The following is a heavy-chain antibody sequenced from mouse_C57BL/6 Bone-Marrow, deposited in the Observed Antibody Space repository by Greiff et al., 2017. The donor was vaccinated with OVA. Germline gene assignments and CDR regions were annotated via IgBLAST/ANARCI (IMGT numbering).Heavy chain of an antibody. CDR1: GYTFTSYG. CDR3: ARETSGGHLDY. V-gene: IGHV1-81*01. Sequence: VQLQQSGAELARPGASVKLSCKASGYTFTSYGISWVKQRTGQGLEWIGEIYPRSGNTYYNEKFKGKATLTADKSSSTAYMELRSLTAEDSAVDFWARETSGGHLDYWGQGTTRTVSS. D-gene: IGHD3-1*01. CDR2: IYPRSGNT. J-gene: IGHJ2*01.